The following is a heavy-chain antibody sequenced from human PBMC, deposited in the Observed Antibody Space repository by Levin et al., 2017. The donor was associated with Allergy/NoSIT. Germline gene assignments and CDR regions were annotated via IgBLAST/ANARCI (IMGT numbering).Heavy chain of an antibody. D-gene: IGHD4-17*01. V-gene: IGHV3-30*18. CDR1: GFTFSSYG. CDR3: AKGHLSTVTTGTDY. CDR2: ISYDGSNK. Sequence: LSLTCAASGFTFSSYGMHWVRQAPGKGLEWVAVISYDGSNKYYADSVKGRFTIPRDNSKNTLYLQMNSLRAEDTAVYYCAKGHLSTVTTGTDYWGQGTLVTVSS. J-gene: IGHJ4*02.